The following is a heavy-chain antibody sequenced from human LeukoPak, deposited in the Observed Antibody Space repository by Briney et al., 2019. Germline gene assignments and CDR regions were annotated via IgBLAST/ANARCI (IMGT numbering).Heavy chain of an antibody. Sequence: PGGSLRLSCAASGFTFSSYAMSWVRQAPGKGLEWVSAISGSGGSTYYADSVKGRFTISRDNAKNSLYLQMDSLRAEDTAVYYCARDSGITMVRGVIITDGFDYWGQGTLVTVSS. CDR1: GFTFSSYA. V-gene: IGHV3-23*01. J-gene: IGHJ4*02. CDR3: ARDSGITMVRGVIITDGFDY. D-gene: IGHD3-10*01. CDR2: ISGSGGST.